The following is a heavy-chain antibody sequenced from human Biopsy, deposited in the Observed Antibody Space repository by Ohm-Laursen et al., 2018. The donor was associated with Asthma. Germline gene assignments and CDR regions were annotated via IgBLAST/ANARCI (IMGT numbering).Heavy chain of an antibody. Sequence: GASVKVSCKASGYPFTSVDLNWVRLAPGQGLEWMGWMNANSGITKFAQKLQDRISMIRDTSMSTAYMEMRSLRSDDTAVYFCARAVDYSHYYGIDVWGQGTTVTVS. CDR3: ARAVDYSHYYGIDV. V-gene: IGHV1-18*01. CDR1: GYPFTSVD. D-gene: IGHD3-10*01. J-gene: IGHJ6*02. CDR2: MNANSGIT.